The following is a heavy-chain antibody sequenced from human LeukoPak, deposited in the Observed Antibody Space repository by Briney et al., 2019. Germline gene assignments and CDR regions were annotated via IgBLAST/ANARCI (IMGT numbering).Heavy chain of an antibody. V-gene: IGHV3-30*04. D-gene: IGHD3-22*01. CDR2: ISYDGSNK. CDR3: ARDHYYDSSGSTSPDY. CDR1: GFSFSSYA. J-gene: IGHJ4*02. Sequence: PGRSLRLSCAASGFSFSSYAMHWVRQAPGKGLEGVAVISYDGSNKYHADSVKGRFTISRDNSKNTLYLQMNSLRAEDTAVYYCARDHYYDSSGSTSPDYWGQGTLVTVSS.